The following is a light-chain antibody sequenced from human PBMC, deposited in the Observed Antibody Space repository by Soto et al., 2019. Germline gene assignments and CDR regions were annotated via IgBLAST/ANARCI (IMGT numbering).Light chain of an antibody. CDR3: QQYGRSAYT. CDR1: QSVSSSY. CDR2: GAS. V-gene: IGKV3-20*01. J-gene: IGKJ2*01. Sequence: EIVLTQSPGTLSLSPGERATLSCRASQSVSSSYLAWYQQKPGQAPRLLIYGASRRATGIPDRFSGSGSGTGFTLTTSRLEPDDFEVYYCQQYGRSAYTYGQGTKLEIK.